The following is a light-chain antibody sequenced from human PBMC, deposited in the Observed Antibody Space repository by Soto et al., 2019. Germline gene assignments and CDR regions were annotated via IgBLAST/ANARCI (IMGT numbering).Light chain of an antibody. J-gene: IGKJ4*01. CDR1: QSVSSK. CDR3: QQYNNWPLT. V-gene: IGKV3-15*01. Sequence: IVMTQSPATPSLSPGERATVSCRASQSVSSKLAWYQQKPGQAPRLLIYGASTRATGIPARFSGSGSGTEFTLTISSLQSEDFAVYYCQQYNNWPLTFGGGTKVEIK. CDR2: GAS.